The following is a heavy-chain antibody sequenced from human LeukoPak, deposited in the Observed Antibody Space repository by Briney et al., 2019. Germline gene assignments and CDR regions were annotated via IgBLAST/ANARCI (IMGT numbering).Heavy chain of an antibody. J-gene: IGHJ4*02. CDR1: GFTFSSYA. CDR2: FGKSGCRT. CDR3: AKDPEYCSRGSCYHLDF. V-gene: IGHV3-23*01. D-gene: IGHD2-15*01. Sequence: PGGSLRLSSAASGFTFSSYAMSWVRQAPGKGLEWGSTFGKSGCRTLYAVFVKGQFTIFRDNSKHSLYLPMNSLRVEDTAVYYCAKDPEYCSRGSCYHLDFWGQGTLVTVSS.